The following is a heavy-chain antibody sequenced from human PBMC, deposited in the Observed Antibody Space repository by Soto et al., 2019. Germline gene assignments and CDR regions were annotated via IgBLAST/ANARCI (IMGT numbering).Heavy chain of an antibody. D-gene: IGHD6-19*01. CDR2: IYNNETF. CDR1: GASVSSGSFY. CDR3: ARVPLRYSSSHNFDS. V-gene: IGHV4-61*01. Sequence: SETLSRTCSVSGASVSSGSFYWSWIRRPPGKGLEWIGFIYNNETFNYNASLKSRVTLSVDTSKHQFSLKLSSVTAADTAVYYCARVPLRYSSSHNFDSWGQGALVTVSS. J-gene: IGHJ4*02.